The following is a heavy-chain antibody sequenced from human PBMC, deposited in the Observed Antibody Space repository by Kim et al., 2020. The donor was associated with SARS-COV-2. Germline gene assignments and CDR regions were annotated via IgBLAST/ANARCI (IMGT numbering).Heavy chain of an antibody. CDR1: GFTFAGYS. Sequence: GGSLRLSCDASGFTFAGYSLNWVRQAPGKGLEWVSSISDGGGLVYYAESIKGRFTISRDNAKNSVYLLMNSLRAEDTALYYCARDRGPGGGNSADYWGQGTLVTVSS. CDR3: ARDRGPGGGNSADY. CDR2: ISDGGGLV. J-gene: IGHJ4*02. V-gene: IGHV3-21*01. D-gene: IGHD2-21*02.